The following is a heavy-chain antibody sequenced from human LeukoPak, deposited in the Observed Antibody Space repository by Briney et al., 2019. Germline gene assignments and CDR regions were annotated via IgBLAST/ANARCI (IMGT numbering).Heavy chain of an antibody. CDR2: IWYDGSNK. CDR3: ARDRIGYLDAFDI. Sequence: PGRSLRLSCAASGFTFSSYAMHWVRQAPGKGLEWVAGIWYDGSNKYYEDSVKGRFTISRDNSKNTLYLQMNSLRAEDTAVYYCARDRIGYLDAFDIWGQGIMVTVSS. D-gene: IGHD3-22*01. V-gene: IGHV3-33*01. J-gene: IGHJ3*02. CDR1: GFTFSSYA.